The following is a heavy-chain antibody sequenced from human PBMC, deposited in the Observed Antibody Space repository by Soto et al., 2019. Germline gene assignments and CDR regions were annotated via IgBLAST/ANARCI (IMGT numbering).Heavy chain of an antibody. D-gene: IGHD3-16*02. Sequence: GASVKVSCKTSGYTFTTYGVSWVRQAPGQGLEWMGWISPNSGNTNYAQRLQGWVTMTRDTSISTAYMELSRLRSDDTAVYYCARGYDYDYVWGSYRYLFDYWGQGTLVTVSS. V-gene: IGHV1-18*01. CDR3: ARGYDYDYVWGSYRYLFDY. J-gene: IGHJ4*02. CDR1: GYTFTTYG. CDR2: ISPNSGNT.